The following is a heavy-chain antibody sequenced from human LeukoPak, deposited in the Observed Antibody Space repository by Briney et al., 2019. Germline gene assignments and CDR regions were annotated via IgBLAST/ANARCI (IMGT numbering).Heavy chain of an antibody. D-gene: IGHD6-13*01. CDR1: GDSITSNSDY. Sequence: SGTLSLTCIISGDSITSNSDYCGWIRQPPGRGLEWIGSIYYSGSTYYNPSLKSRVTISVDTSKNQFSLKLSSVTAADTAVYYCARLYRLSSRVMDAFDIWGQGTMVTASS. CDR2: IYYSGST. J-gene: IGHJ3*02. V-gene: IGHV4-39*01. CDR3: ARLYRLSSRVMDAFDI.